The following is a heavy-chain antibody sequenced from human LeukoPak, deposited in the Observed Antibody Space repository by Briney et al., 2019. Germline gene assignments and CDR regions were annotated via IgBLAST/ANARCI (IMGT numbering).Heavy chain of an antibody. CDR2: IYTSGST. D-gene: IGHD2-2*01. CDR1: GGSISSYY. CDR3: VRAGSGSRIPDAFDI. V-gene: IGHV4-4*07. J-gene: IGHJ3*02. Sequence: SETLSLTCTVSGGSISSYYWSWIRQPAGKGLEWIGRIYTSGSTNYNPSLKSRVTMSVDTSKNQFSLKLSSVTAADTAVYYCVRAGSGSRIPDAFDIWGQGTMVTVSS.